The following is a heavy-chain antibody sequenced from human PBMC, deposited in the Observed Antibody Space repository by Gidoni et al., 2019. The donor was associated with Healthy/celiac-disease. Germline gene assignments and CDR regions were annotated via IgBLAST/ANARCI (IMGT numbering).Heavy chain of an antibody. J-gene: IGHJ6*02. D-gene: IGHD6-19*01. CDR1: GFTFSTYC. V-gene: IGHV3-30*18. CDR3: AKDRAAVAGPRLYYAMDV. CDR2: ISHDGSNK. Sequence: QVQLVESGGGVVQPGRSLRLSCADSGFTFSTYCLHWVRQAPGKGLEWVAVISHDGSNKYYADSVKGRFTISRDNAKNTLYLQMISLRAEDTAVYYCAKDRAAVAGPRLYYAMDVWGQGTTVTVSS.